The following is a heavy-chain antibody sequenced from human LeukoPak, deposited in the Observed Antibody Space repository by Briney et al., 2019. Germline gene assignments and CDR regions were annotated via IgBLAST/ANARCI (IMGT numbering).Heavy chain of an antibody. Sequence: SETLSLTCTGSGGSISSSSYYWGWIRQPPGKGLEWIGSIYYSGSTYYNPSLKSRVTISVDTSKNQFSLKLSSVTAADTAVYYCARHPTHRAFGIWGQGTMVTVSS. CDR2: IYYSGST. CDR3: ARHPTHRAFGI. CDR1: GGSISSSSYY. V-gene: IGHV4-39*01. J-gene: IGHJ3*02.